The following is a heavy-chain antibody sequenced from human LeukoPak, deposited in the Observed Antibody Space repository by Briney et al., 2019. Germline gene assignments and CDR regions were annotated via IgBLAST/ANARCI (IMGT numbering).Heavy chain of an antibody. J-gene: IGHJ4*02. CDR3: ATQVDMPTLEA. Sequence: PGGSLRLSCAASGFPFSIYAMHGVRQAPGKGREGVAVISYDGSNKYYADSVKGRFTISRDNSKNTLYLQMHSLRAEDTAVYYCATQVDMPTLEARGQGTLVTASS. CDR2: ISYDGSNK. D-gene: IGHD5-24*01. V-gene: IGHV3-30-3*01. CDR1: GFPFSIYA.